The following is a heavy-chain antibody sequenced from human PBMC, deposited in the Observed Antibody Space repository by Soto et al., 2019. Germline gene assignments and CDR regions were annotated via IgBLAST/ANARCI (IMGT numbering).Heavy chain of an antibody. V-gene: IGHV4-39*01. D-gene: IGHD3-3*01. Sequence: QLQLQESGPGLVKPSETLSLTCTVSGGSISSSSYYWGWIRQPPGKGLEWIGSIYYSGSTYYNPSLKSRVTISVDTSKNQFSLKLSSVTAADTAVYYCARQQYDFWSGYENYYYMDVWGKGTTVTVSS. CDR2: IYYSGST. CDR3: ARQQYDFWSGYENYYYMDV. CDR1: GGSISSSSYY. J-gene: IGHJ6*03.